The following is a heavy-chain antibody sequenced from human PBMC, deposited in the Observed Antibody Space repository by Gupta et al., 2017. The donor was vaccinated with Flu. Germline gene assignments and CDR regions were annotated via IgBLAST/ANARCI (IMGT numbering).Heavy chain of an antibody. CDR2: SSASGGTK. Sequence: YAWNWVRQAPGKGREWVSVSSASGGTKYYADSVKGRFTISRDNSKSTLYLQISSLTAEDTAIYYGAKPKYESIAVAVFDSWGQGTLVTVSS. J-gene: IGHJ4*02. D-gene: IGHD6-19*01. CDR1: YA. CDR3: AKPKYESIAVAVFDS. V-gene: IGHV3-23*01.